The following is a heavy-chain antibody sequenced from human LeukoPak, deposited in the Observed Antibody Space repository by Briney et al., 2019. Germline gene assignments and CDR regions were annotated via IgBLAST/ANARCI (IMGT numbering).Heavy chain of an antibody. V-gene: IGHV1-69*04. J-gene: IGHJ4*02. D-gene: IGHD3-22*01. Sequence: GASVKVSCKASGGTFSSYALSWVRQAPGQGLEWMGRIVPIIGIANYARKYQGRITITADRSTSTVFMELSSLTSEDTAIYYCGNDFSTHCDSSGDHSWGQGTLVTVSS. CDR3: GNDFSTHCDSSGDHS. CDR2: IVPIIGIA. CDR1: GGTFSSYA.